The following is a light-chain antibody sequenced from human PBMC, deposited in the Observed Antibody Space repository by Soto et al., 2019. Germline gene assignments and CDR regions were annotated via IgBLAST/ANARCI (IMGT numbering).Light chain of an antibody. V-gene: IGKV3-11*01. CDR3: QQRSDWPST. CDR2: DTS. J-gene: IGKJ4*01. CDR1: QSVSSY. Sequence: EIVLTQSPATLSLSPGERATLSCRASQSVSSYSAWYQQKPGQAPRLLIYDTSNRATGIPARFSGSGSGTDFTLTISGLEPEDFAVYYCQQRSDWPSTFGGGTKVQIK.